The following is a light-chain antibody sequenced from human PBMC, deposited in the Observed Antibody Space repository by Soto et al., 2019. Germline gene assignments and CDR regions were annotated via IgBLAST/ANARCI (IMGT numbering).Light chain of an antibody. CDR1: QGINSF. CDR2: TAS. J-gene: IGKJ4*02. V-gene: IGKV1-9*01. Sequence: DIQLTQSPSFLSASVGDRVTITCRASQGINSFLAWYQQKPGKAPKLLIYTASTLQTGVPSRFSGTGFGTEFTLTISSLQPEDFANYYCQQLNTYPLTFGGGTKVEIK. CDR3: QQLNTYPLT.